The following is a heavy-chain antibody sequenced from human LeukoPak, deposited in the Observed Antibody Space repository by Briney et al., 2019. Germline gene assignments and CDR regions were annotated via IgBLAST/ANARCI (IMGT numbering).Heavy chain of an antibody. CDR1: GGAISSYY. CDR3: ARGARIAVAGTKGSSWFDP. CDR2: IYYSGST. Sequence: SSETLSLTCTVSGGAISSYYWSWIRQPPGKGLEWIGYIYYSGSTNYNPSLKSRVTISVDTTKKQFSLKLSSVTAADTAVYYCARGARIAVAGTKGSSWFDPWGQGTLVTVSS. D-gene: IGHD6-13*01. V-gene: IGHV4-59*01. J-gene: IGHJ5*02.